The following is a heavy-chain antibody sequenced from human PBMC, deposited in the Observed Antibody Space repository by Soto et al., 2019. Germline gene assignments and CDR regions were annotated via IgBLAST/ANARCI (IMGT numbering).Heavy chain of an antibody. CDR2: IKQDGSEK. D-gene: IGHD1-26*01. CDR1: GFTFSSYW. Sequence: GGSLRLSCAASGFTFSSYWMSWVRQAPGKGLEWVANIKQDGSEKYYVDSVKGRFTISRDNAKNSLYLQMNSLRAEDTAVYYCAREGVVGAADAFDIWGQGTMVTVSS. V-gene: IGHV3-7*05. CDR3: AREGVVGAADAFDI. J-gene: IGHJ3*02.